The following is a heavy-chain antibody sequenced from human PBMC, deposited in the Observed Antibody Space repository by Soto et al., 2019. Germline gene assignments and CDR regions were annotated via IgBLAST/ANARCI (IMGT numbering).Heavy chain of an antibody. V-gene: IGHV1-8*01. CDR3: ARGVMWDTAMVDY. J-gene: IGHJ4*02. Sequence: GASVKGSCKASGYTFTSYDINWVRQATGQGLEWMGWMNPNSGNTGYAQKFQGRVTMTRNTSISTAYMELSSLRSEDTAVYYCARGVMWDTAMVDYWGQGTLVTVSS. CDR1: GYTFTSYD. D-gene: IGHD5-18*01. CDR2: MNPNSGNT.